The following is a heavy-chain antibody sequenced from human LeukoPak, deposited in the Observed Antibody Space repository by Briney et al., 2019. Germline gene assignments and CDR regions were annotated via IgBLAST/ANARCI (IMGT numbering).Heavy chain of an antibody. Sequence: GGSLRLSCAASGFTVSSNYMSWVRQAPGKGLEWVSVIYSGGSTYYADSVKGRFTISRDNSKNTLYLQMNSLGAEDTAVYYCARDGYPELERRPDYYYGMDVWGQGTTVTVSS. CDR1: GFTVSSNY. CDR2: IYSGGST. V-gene: IGHV3-53*01. CDR3: ARDGYPELERRPDYYYGMDV. J-gene: IGHJ6*02. D-gene: IGHD1-1*01.